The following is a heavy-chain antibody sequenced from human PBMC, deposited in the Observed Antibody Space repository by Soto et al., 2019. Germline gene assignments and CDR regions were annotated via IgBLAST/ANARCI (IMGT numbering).Heavy chain of an antibody. CDR3: ARLRATVPSHALGFDH. D-gene: IGHD4-17*01. Sequence: SETLSLTCTVSGDSISSHYWSWVRQSPGKGLEWIGYLYYTGSTNYNPSLKSQVTMSLDTSKNQFSLMLTSLTAADTAVYYCARLRATVPSHALGFDHWGRGTLVTLSS. CDR1: GDSISSHY. J-gene: IGHJ4*02. V-gene: IGHV4-59*11. CDR2: LYYTGST.